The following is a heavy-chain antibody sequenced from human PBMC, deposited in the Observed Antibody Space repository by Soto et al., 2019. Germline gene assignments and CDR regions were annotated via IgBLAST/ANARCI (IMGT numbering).Heavy chain of an antibody. Sequence: EVQLLESGGGVVQPGGSLRLSCAASGFIFSNYAMSWVRQAPGKGLEWVSGISGSGGSTYNADSVTGRFTISRDNSKNTMYMQMSSLRAEDTAVYYCAKKTTDSSGYSDYWGQGTLVTVSS. V-gene: IGHV3-23*01. J-gene: IGHJ4*02. CDR3: AKKTTDSSGYSDY. CDR1: GFIFSNYA. CDR2: ISGSGGST. D-gene: IGHD4-17*01.